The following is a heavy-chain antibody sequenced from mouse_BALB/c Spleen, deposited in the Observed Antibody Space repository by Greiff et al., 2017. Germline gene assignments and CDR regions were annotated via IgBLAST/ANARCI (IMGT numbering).Heavy chain of an antibody. V-gene: IGHV1S81*02. CDR1: GYTFTSYY. J-gene: IGHJ4*01. Sequence: QVQLQQSGAELVKPGASVKLSCKASGYTFTSYYMYWVKQRPGQGLEWIGEINPSNGGTNFNEKFKSKATLTVDKSSSTAYMQLSSLTSEDSAVYYCTRWGKYGNYFYAMDYWGQGTSVTVSS. CDR3: TRWGKYGNYFYAMDY. CDR2: INPSNGGT. D-gene: IGHD2-10*02.